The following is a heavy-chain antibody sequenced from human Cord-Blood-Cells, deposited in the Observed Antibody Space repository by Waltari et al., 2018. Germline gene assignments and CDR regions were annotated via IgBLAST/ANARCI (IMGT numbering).Heavy chain of an antibody. CDR3: ASRLYEYSNY. V-gene: IGHV1-69*01. CDR1: GGTFISYD. D-gene: IGHD4-4*01. J-gene: IGHJ4*02. Sequence: QVQLVQSGAEVKKPGSSVQVSCKSSGGTFISYDIRWVRQAPGQGLDWMGGIIPIFGTANYAQKSQGRVTITADESTRTAYMELSSLRSEDTAVYYCASRLYEYSNYWGQGSLVTVSS. CDR2: IIPIFGTA.